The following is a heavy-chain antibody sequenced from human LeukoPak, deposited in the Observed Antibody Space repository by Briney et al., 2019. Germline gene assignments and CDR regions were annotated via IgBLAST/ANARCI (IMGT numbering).Heavy chain of an antibody. CDR2: IYHSGST. V-gene: IGHV4-30-2*01. D-gene: IGHD2-2*01. Sequence: SETLSLTCTVSGGSISSGGYYWSWIRQPPGKGLEWIGYIYHSGSTHYNPSLKSRITISIDGSMNQFSLRLSSVTAADTAVYYCASRTTSPCCGFDYWGQGTLVTVSS. CDR3: ASRTTSPCCGFDY. CDR1: GGSISSGGYY. J-gene: IGHJ4*02.